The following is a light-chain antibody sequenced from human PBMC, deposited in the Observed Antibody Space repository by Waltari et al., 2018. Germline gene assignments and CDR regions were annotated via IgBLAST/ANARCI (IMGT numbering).Light chain of an antibody. CDR1: SSNIGSHT. J-gene: IGLJ3*02. CDR2: NNS. CDR3: AAWDDSLNGLNWV. Sequence: QSVLTQPPSASGTPGQRVTISCSGSSSNIGSHTVNWYQHLPGTAPKLLIYNNSQRPSGVPGRFSGSKSGTSASLAISGLQSEDEADYYCAAWDDSLNGLNWVFGGGTKVTVL. V-gene: IGLV1-44*01.